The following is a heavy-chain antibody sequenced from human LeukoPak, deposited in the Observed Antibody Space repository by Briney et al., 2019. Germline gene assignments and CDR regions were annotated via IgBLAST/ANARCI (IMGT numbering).Heavy chain of an antibody. CDR1: GDSVSSYSVT. V-gene: IGHV6-1*01. D-gene: IGHD4/OR15-4a*01. CDR2: TYYRSKWST. CDR3: ARASSGAFDS. Sequence: SQTLSLTCAISGDSVSSYSVTWNWLRQSPPRGLEWLGRTYYRSKWSTDYELSVKSRITVNPDTSKNHFSLQLNSVTPEDTAVYYCARASSGAFDSWGQGTLVTVSS. J-gene: IGHJ4*02.